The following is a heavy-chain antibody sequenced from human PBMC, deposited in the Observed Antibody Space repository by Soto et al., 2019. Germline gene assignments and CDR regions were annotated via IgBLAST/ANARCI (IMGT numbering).Heavy chain of an antibody. Sequence: VKVACKASGYTFTSCDINWVRQATGQGLEWMGGMNPNVGITSYAQKFQGRVTMTTDTSTSTAYMELSSLRSEDTAVYYCASGVGGSTSCYLCAFDIWGQGTMVTVS. V-gene: IGHV1-8*01. J-gene: IGHJ3*02. D-gene: IGHD2-2*01. CDR1: GYTFTSCD. CDR2: MNPNVGIT. CDR3: ASGVGGSTSCYLCAFDI.